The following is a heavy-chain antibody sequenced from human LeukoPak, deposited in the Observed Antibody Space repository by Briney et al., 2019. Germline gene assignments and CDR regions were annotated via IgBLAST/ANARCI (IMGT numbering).Heavy chain of an antibody. CDR2: ISGSGGST. CDR3: AKGQSRVAGYDY. D-gene: IGHD6-19*01. Sequence: PVGSLRLSCAAPGFTFSSYAMSWVRQAPGKGLEWVSAISGSGGSTYYADSVKGRFTISRDNSKNTLYLQMNSLRAEDTAVYYCAKGQSRVAGYDYWGQGTLVTVSS. CDR1: GFTFSSYA. V-gene: IGHV3-23*01. J-gene: IGHJ4*02.